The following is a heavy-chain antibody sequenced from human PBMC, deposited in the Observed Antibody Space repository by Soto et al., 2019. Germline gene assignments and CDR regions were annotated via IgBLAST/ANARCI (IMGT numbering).Heavy chain of an antibody. CDR1: GGTFSSYG. Sequence: QVQLVQSGAEVKKPGSSVKVSCKASGGTFSSYGITWVRQAPGQGLEWMGGIIPIFDSANYALKFQDRVTITADKSTRTAYIELSSLRSEDTAVYYCARGISEGDDPVMYYYGLDVWGQGTTVTVSS. CDR3: ARGISEGDDPVMYYYGLDV. D-gene: IGHD3-16*01. J-gene: IGHJ6*02. V-gene: IGHV1-69*06. CDR2: IIPIFDSA.